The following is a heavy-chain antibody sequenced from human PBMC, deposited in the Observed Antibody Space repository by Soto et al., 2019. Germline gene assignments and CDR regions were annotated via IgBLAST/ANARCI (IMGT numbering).Heavy chain of an antibody. J-gene: IGHJ4*02. CDR1: GFSLSTSGVG. CDR3: AHSKVLWFGELATLDY. Sequence: QITLKESGPTLVKPTQTLTLTCTFSGFSLSTSGVGVGWIRQPPGKALEWLALIYWDDDKRYSPSLKSRLTINKDTPKNQVVLTMTNMDPVDTATYYCAHSKVLWFGELATLDYWGQGTLVTVSS. D-gene: IGHD3-10*01. CDR2: IYWDDDK. V-gene: IGHV2-5*02.